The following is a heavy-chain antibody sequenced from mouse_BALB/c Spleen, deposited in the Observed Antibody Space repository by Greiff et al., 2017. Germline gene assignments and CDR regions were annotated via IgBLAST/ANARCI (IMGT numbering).Heavy chain of an antibody. CDR1: GFTFSDYY. Sequence: EVKLVESGGGLVKPGGSLKLSCAASGFTFSDYYMYWVRQTPEKRLEWVATISDGGSYTYYPDSVKGRITISRDNAKNNLYLQMSSLKSEDTAMYYCAREGGVDYWGQGTSVTVSS. J-gene: IGHJ4*01. CDR2: ISDGGSYT. V-gene: IGHV5-4*02. CDR3: AREGGVDY.